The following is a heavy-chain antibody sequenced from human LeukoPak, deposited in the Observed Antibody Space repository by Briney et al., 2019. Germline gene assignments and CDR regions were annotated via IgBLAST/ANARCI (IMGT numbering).Heavy chain of an antibody. CDR3: ARGFGDYGGFDY. Sequence: SETLSLTCTVSGGSISSGSYYWSWIRQPAGKGLEWIGRIYNTGSSNYHPSLKSRLTMSIDTSKNHFSLKMSSVTAADTAVYYCARGFGDYGGFDYWGQGTLVTVSS. J-gene: IGHJ4*02. V-gene: IGHV4-61*02. CDR2: IYNTGSS. D-gene: IGHD4-17*01. CDR1: GGSISSGSYY.